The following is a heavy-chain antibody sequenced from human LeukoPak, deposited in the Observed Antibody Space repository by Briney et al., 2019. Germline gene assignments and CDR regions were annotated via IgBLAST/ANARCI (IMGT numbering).Heavy chain of an antibody. CDR1: GFTLKNYD. D-gene: IGHD2/OR15-2a*01. V-gene: IGHV3-23*01. CDR3: ARDLGDLDF. CDR2: ISGDGTRT. Sequence: GGSLRLSCAASGFTLKNYDMSWVRQAPGMGLEWVSAISGDGTRTYYADSVKGRFTISRDNSKNTLYLQMNSLRAEDTAVYYCARDLGDLDFGGQGTLVTVSS. J-gene: IGHJ4*02.